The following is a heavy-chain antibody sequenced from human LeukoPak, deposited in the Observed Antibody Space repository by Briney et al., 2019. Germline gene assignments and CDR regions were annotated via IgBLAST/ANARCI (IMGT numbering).Heavy chain of an antibody. CDR2: IYYSGST. V-gene: IGHV4-31*03. D-gene: IGHD3-10*01. CDR1: GGSISSGGYY. CDR3: ARAGTMVRGPLNWFDP. J-gene: IGHJ5*02. Sequence: SQTLSLTCTVSGGSISSGGYYWSWIRQHPGKGLEWIGYIYYSGSTYYNPSLKSRVTISVDTSKNQFSLKLSSVTAADTAVYYCARAGTMVRGPLNWFDPWGQGTLVTVSS.